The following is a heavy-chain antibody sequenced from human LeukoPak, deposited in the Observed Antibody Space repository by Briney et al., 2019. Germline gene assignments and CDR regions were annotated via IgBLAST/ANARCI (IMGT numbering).Heavy chain of an antibody. CDR2: IYTSGSN. D-gene: IGHD7-27*01. CDR3: ARGRYLGFYFDY. CDR1: GCSISSGSYC. V-gene: IGHV4-61*02. Sequence: PSETLSLTCTVSGCSISSGSYCWSWLRQPAGKGLEWIGRIYTSGSNNYNPSLKSLVTISVDTSKNQFSLMLSSVTAAATADYYCARGRYLGFYFDYWGQGTLVTVSS. J-gene: IGHJ4*02.